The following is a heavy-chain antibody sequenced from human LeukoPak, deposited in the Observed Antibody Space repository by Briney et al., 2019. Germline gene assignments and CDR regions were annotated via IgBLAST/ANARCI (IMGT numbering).Heavy chain of an antibody. D-gene: IGHD5-18*01. CDR2: ISWDGGST. Sequence: PGGSLRLSCAASGFTFDDYAMHWVRQAPGKGLEWVSLISWDGGSTYYADSVKGRFTISRDNSKNSLYLQLNSLRAEDTAVFYCAREGGNSYGYPFDYWGQGTLVTVSS. J-gene: IGHJ4*02. CDR1: GFTFDDYA. V-gene: IGHV3-43D*03. CDR3: AREGGNSYGYPFDY.